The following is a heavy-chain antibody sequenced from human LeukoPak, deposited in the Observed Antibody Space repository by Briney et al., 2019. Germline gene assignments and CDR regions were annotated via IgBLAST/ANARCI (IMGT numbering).Heavy chain of an antibody. J-gene: IGHJ4*02. CDR2: INHSGST. V-gene: IGHV4-39*07. CDR3: ASMYYDSRAQSPPPDY. CDR1: GGSISSSSYY. D-gene: IGHD3-22*01. Sequence: SETLSLTCTVSGGSISSSSYYWGWIRQPPGKGLEWIGEINHSGSTNYNPSLKSRVTISVDTSKNQFSLKLSSVTAADPAWYSCASMYYDSRAQSPPPDYWGQGTLVTVSS.